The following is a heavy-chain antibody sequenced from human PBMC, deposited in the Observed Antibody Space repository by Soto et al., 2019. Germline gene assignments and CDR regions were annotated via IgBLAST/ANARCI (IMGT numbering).Heavy chain of an antibody. Sequence: ASVKVSCKASGYTLTCYAMNWVRQAPGQGLEWMGWINTNTGNPTYAQGFTGRFVFSLDTSVSTAYLQICSLKAEDTAVYYCARAREYYDFWSGYPDYYYYGMDVWGQGTTVTVSS. V-gene: IGHV7-4-1*01. CDR1: GYTLTCYA. CDR2: INTNTGNP. J-gene: IGHJ6*02. D-gene: IGHD3-3*01. CDR3: ARAREYYDFWSGYPDYYYYGMDV.